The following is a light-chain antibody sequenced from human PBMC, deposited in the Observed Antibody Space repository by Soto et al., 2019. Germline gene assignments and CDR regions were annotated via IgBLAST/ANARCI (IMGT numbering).Light chain of an antibody. J-gene: IGLJ1*01. V-gene: IGLV2-14*01. CDR3: SSYTSSSTPV. Sequence: ALTQPASVSGSPGQSITISCTGTSSDVGGYNYVSWYQQHPGKAPKLMIYEVSNRPSGVSNRFSGSKSGNTASLTISGLQAEDEADYYCSSYTSSSTPVFGTGTKVTVL. CDR2: EVS. CDR1: SSDVGGYNY.